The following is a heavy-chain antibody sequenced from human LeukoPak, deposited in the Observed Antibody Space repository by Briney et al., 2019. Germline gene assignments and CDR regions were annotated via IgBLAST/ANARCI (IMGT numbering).Heavy chain of an antibody. D-gene: IGHD3-16*01. J-gene: IGHJ4*03. V-gene: IGHV1-69*13. CDR1: GGTFSSYA. CDR2: IIPIFGTA. CDR3: CLRPKSPSKGAGYFGH. Sequence: SVKVSCKASGGTFSSYAISWVRQAPGQGLEWMGGIIPIFGTANYAQTFQGRVTITADESTSTPYMALSSLRSEDTAVEFCCLRPKSPSKGAGYFGHWGQGTLVTGS.